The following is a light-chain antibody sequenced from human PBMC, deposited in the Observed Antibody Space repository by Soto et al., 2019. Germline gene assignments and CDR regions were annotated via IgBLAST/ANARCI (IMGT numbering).Light chain of an antibody. V-gene: IGKV1-12*01. Sequence: DIQMTQSPSSVSASVGDRVTITCRASQGITSWLAGYQKKPGKAPKLLIYAASSLQSGVPSRFSGSGSGTDFTLTISSLQPEDFATYYCQQTSSFPLTFGGGTKVEIK. CDR3: QQTSSFPLT. J-gene: IGKJ4*01. CDR1: QGITSW. CDR2: AAS.